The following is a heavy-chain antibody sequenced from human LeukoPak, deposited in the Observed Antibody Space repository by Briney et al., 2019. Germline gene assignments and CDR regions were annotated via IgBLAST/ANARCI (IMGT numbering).Heavy chain of an antibody. D-gene: IGHD3-3*01. J-gene: IGHJ4*02. Sequence: GGSLRPSCTAAGFTFSTYAMGWARQAPGKGLEWLSGIGSDGVDTFYADSAKGRFTISRDNSKNTVYLQMNSLRAEDTAVYYCAATYYDFWSGSNTGNSEGYWGQGTLVTVSS. CDR2: IGSDGVDT. CDR3: AATYYDFWSGSNTGNSEGY. V-gene: IGHV3-23*01. CDR1: GFTFSTYA.